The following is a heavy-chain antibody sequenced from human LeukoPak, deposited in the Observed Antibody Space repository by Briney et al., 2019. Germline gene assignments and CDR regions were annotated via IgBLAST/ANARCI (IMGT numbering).Heavy chain of an antibody. V-gene: IGHV3-43D*03. D-gene: IGHD3-10*01. J-gene: IGHJ4*02. CDR2: ISWDGGGT. CDR1: GFTFDDYA. Sequence: GGSLRLSCAASGFTFDDYAMHWVRQAPGKGLEWVSLISWDGGGTYYADSVKGRFSISRDNSKNSLYLQMNSLRAEDTALYYCAEDMAAYYYASGNIDYWGQRTLVTVSS. CDR3: AEDMAAYYYASGNIDY.